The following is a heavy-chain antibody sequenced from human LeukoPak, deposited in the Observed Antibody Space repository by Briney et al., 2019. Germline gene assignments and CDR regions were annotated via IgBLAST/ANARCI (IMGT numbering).Heavy chain of an antibody. J-gene: IGHJ4*02. CDR1: GFTVSSNY. CDR3: ASRRDY. Sequence: PGGSLRLSCAASGFTVSSNYMSWVRQAPGKGLEWVSNIGSSGRTIFYADSVKGRFSISRDNGKNSLYLQMNSLRVEDTAIYYCASRRDYWGQGTLVTVSS. CDR2: IGSSGRTI. V-gene: IGHV3-11*04.